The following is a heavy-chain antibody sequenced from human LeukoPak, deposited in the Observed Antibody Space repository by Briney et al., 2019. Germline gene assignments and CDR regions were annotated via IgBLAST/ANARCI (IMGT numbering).Heavy chain of an antibody. CDR2: IYYSGST. CDR3: ARSPQYYDILTGYYGTSFDY. Sequence: SETLSLTCTVSGGSISSGSYYWSWIRQHPGKGLEWIGYIYYSGSTNYNPSLKSRVTISVDTSKNQFSLKLSSVTAADTAVYYCARSPQYYDILTGYYGTSFDYWGQGTLVTVSS. V-gene: IGHV4-61*01. D-gene: IGHD3-9*01. CDR1: GGSISSGSYY. J-gene: IGHJ4*02.